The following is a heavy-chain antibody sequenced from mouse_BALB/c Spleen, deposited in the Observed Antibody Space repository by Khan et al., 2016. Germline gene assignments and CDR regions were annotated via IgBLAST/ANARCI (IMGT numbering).Heavy chain of an antibody. CDR3: TRFNYYGSSYYAMDY. CDR2: INPSNGGS. CDR1: GYTFTSYY. V-gene: IGHV1-53*01. J-gene: IGHJ4*01. Sequence: QVQLQQSGAELVKPGASVQLSCKASGYTFTSYYMYWVRQRPGQGLEWVGQINPSNGGSNFNEKLKSKATLTVDKSSSKAYMQLSSLTSEDSAVYYCTRFNYYGSSYYAMDYWGQGTSVTVSS. D-gene: IGHD1-1*01.